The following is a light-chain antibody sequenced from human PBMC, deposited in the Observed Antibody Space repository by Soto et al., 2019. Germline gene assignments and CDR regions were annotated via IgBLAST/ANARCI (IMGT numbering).Light chain of an antibody. Sequence: THAPTTVSMTKAERAPXPCGASQSVSSYLAWYQQKPGHAPRLLIYDASNRATGIPARFSDSGSGTDFTLTISSLEPEDFAVYYCQQRNNWLLAFGGGAKVDIK. V-gene: IGKV3-11*01. J-gene: IGKJ4*01. CDR2: DAS. CDR3: QQRNNWLLA. CDR1: QSVSSY.